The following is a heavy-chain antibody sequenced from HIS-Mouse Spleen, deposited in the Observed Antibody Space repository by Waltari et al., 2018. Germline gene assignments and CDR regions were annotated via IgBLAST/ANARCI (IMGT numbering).Heavy chain of an antibody. CDR1: GGSISSSSYY. Sequence: QLQLQESGPGLVKPSETLSLTCTVSGGSISSSSYYWGWIRQPPGKGLEWIGSIYYSGSTYYNPSRKSRVTRSVDTSKNQCALKLSSVTAADTAVYYCAREIPYSSSWYDWYFDLWGRGTLVTVSS. V-gene: IGHV4-39*07. CDR2: IYYSGST. J-gene: IGHJ2*01. D-gene: IGHD6-13*01. CDR3: AREIPYSSSWYDWYFDL.